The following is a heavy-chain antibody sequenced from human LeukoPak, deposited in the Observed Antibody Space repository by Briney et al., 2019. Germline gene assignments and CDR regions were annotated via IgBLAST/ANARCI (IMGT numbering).Heavy chain of an antibody. CDR3: ARGPTYYYDSSGYADDY. D-gene: IGHD3-22*01. CDR2: ISAYNGNT. CDR1: GYTLTELS. Sequence: ASVKVSCKVSGYTLTELSMHWVRQAPGQGLEWMGWISAYNGNTNYAQKLQGRVTMTTDTSTSTAYMELRSLRSDDTAVYYCARGPTYYYDSSGYADDYWGQGTLVTVSS. J-gene: IGHJ4*02. V-gene: IGHV1-18*01.